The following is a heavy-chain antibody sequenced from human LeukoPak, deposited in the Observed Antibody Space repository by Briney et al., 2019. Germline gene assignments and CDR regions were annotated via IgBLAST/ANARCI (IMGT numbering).Heavy chain of an antibody. CDR2: FYPSGTT. D-gene: IGHD4-11*01. J-gene: IGHJ4*02. CDR1: GGFMTTYA. Sequence: SETLSLTCAVSGGFMTTYAWSWIRQSAGKRLEWIGRFYPSGTTNYNPSLKSRVTMSLDTSKRQFSLKVRSVTASDTAVYYCARDDSPMTTVTTFAYWGQGTLVTVSS. CDR3: ARDDSPMTTVTTFAY. V-gene: IGHV4-4*07.